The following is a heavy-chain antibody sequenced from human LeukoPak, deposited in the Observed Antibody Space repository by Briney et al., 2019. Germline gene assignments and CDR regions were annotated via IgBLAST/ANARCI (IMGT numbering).Heavy chain of an antibody. V-gene: IGHV3-11*01. D-gene: IGHD5-18*01. J-gene: IGHJ4*02. CDR1: GLTFSDYH. Sequence: GSLRLSCAASGLTFSDYHMSWIRQAPGKGLEWVSHISDNGRTKYYANSVQGRFTVSRDNAKNSLYLQMNSLRADDTAVYYCAMVHFGYSTFWGQGTLVPVSS. CDR2: ISDNGRTK. CDR3: AMVHFGYSTF.